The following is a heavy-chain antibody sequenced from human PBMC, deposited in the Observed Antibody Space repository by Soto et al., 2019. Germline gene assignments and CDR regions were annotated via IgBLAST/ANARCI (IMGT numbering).Heavy chain of an antibody. Sequence: ASVKVSCKASGYTFTSYGISWVRQAPGQGLEWMGWISAYNGNTNYAQKLQGRVTMTTDTSTSIAYMELRSLRSDDTAAYYCARDVNYYDSSGYPDYWGQGTLVTVSS. J-gene: IGHJ4*02. D-gene: IGHD3-22*01. CDR3: ARDVNYYDSSGYPDY. CDR1: GYTFTSYG. CDR2: ISAYNGNT. V-gene: IGHV1-18*04.